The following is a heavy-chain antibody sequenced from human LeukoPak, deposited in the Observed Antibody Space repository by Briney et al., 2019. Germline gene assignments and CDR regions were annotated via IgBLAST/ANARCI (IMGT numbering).Heavy chain of an antibody. CDR2: ISTNGDST. CDR1: GFTFSTYA. Sequence: GGSLRLPCAASGFTFSTYAMHWVRQAPGKGLEYVSAISTNGDSTYYADSVKGRFTISRDNSKNTLFLQMGSLRAEDTAVYYCAKDIAAAGIWGQGTLVTVSS. CDR3: AKDIAAAGI. D-gene: IGHD6-13*01. V-gene: IGHV3-64*02. J-gene: IGHJ4*02.